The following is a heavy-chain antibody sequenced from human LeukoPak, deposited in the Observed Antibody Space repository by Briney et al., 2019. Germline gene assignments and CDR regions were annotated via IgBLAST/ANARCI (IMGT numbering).Heavy chain of an antibody. D-gene: IGHD2-2*01. CDR3: ARDFGCSSISCSALVTDY. V-gene: IGHV3-33*01. CDR2: IWYEGSNE. CDR1: GFTFRTYG. Sequence: PGRSLRLSCAASGFTFRTYGMHWVRQAPGKGLEWVAIIWYEGSNEYSADSVKRRFTISRDNSKIPLYLQMSSLRAEDTAVYYCARDFGCSSISCSALVTDYWGQGTLVTVSS. J-gene: IGHJ4*02.